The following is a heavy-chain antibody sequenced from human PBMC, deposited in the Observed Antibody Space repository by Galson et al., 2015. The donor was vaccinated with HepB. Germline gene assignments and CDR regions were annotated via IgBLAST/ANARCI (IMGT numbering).Heavy chain of an antibody. CDR3: AKRTGGAFDI. CDR1: GYSFTSYW. D-gene: IGHD1-26*01. Sequence: QSGAEVKKPGESLKISCQGSGYSFTSYWIGWVRQMPGKGLEWTGLIFPGDSDTKYSPSFQGQVTISADKSINIVYLQWSSLKASDTAMYYCAKRTGGAFDIWGQGTMVTVSS. CDR2: IFPGDSDT. J-gene: IGHJ3*02. V-gene: IGHV5-51*01.